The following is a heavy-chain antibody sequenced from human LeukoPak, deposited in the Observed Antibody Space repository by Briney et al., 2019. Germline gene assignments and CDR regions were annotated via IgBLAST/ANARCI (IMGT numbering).Heavy chain of an antibody. V-gene: IGHV1-69*02. Sequence: SVKVSCKASGGTFSSYTISWVRQAPGQGLEWMGRIIPILGIANYAQKFQGRVTITADKSTSTAYMELSSLRSEHTSLCYCARGLCSSTSCYLSWFDPRGQRTLVTVSS. D-gene: IGHD2-2*01. CDR3: ARGLCSSTSCYLSWFDP. CDR2: IIPILGIA. J-gene: IGHJ5*02. CDR1: GGTFSSYT.